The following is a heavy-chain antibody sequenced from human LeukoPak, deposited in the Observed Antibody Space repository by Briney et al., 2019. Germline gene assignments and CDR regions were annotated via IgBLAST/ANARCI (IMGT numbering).Heavy chain of an antibody. CDR1: VFTFGDYA. D-gene: IGHD4-11*01. J-gene: IGHJ4*02. CDR2: IRSKVYGGTP. Sequence: PGRSLRLSCSCSVFTFGDYAMSWVRQAPEKGLEWLGFIRSKVYGGTPEYAASVKGRFTFSRDDSRSLAYLQMNSLKTEDTAVYYCATGGYDYHNYKYPYWGQGTLVTVSS. V-gene: IGHV3-49*04. CDR3: ATGGYDYHNYKYPY.